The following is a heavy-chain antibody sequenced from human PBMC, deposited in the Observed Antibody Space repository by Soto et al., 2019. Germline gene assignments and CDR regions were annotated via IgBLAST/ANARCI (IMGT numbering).Heavy chain of an antibody. J-gene: IGHJ6*02. CDR2: FIPIFGTI. Sequence: QVQLLQSGAEVKKPGSSVRVSCEASGGTFRTYAISWVRQAPGQGLEWMGEFIPIFGTINYAQKFQGRLTITADESTATVYMDLRSLRSDDTALYYCAKGAVAGTPTSYYYYGMDVWGQGTTVTVSS. V-gene: IGHV1-69*12. CDR3: AKGAVAGTPTSYYYYGMDV. D-gene: IGHD6-19*01. CDR1: GGTFRTYA.